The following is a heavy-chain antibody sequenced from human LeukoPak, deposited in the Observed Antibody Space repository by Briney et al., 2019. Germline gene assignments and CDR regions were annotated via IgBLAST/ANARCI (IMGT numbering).Heavy chain of an antibody. Sequence: PSETLSLTCSGSDYSISNCLYWGLLRPPPGKRVELIGSIYRSGSTFYNPSLKSRVIISLDTSKDQFSLKLSSVTAADTAVYFCARGTYGYYMDVWGKGTTVTVSS. CDR3: ARGTYGYYMDV. CDR2: IYRSGST. CDR1: DYSISNCLY. D-gene: IGHD4-17*01. J-gene: IGHJ6*03. V-gene: IGHV4-38-2*02.